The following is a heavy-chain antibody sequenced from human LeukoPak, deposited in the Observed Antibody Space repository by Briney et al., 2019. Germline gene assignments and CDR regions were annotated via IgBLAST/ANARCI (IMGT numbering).Heavy chain of an antibody. Sequence: GGSLRLSCAASGFIFSSYVMSWVRQAPGKGLECVSAISGSGGSTYYADSVKGRFTISRDNSRSTLYLQMNSLRAEDTAVYYCSKKGQNEDYGKPDWGQGTLVTVSS. CDR2: ISGSGGST. CDR3: SKKGQNEDYGKPD. CDR1: GFIFSSYV. J-gene: IGHJ4*02. D-gene: IGHD4-17*01. V-gene: IGHV3-23*01.